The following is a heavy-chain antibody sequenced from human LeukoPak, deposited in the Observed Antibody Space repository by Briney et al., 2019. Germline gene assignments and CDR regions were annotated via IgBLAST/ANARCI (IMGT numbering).Heavy chain of an antibody. D-gene: IGHD4-17*01. V-gene: IGHV3-21*01. CDR2: ISSGSSNI. CDR1: GFTFSTFG. Sequence: GGSLRLSCAASGFTFSTFGMNWVRQAPGKGLEWVSSISSGSSNIYYADSVKGRFTISRDNAKTSLYLQMNSLRAEDTAVYYCARGDYGDFVFDYWGQGTLVTVSS. J-gene: IGHJ4*02. CDR3: ARGDYGDFVFDY.